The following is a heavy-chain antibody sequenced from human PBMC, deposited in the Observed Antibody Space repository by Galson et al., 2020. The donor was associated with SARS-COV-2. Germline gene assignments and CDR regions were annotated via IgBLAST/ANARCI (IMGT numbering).Heavy chain of an antibody. CDR2: ISYDGRNT. CDR1: GFIFRNHA. V-gene: IGHV3-30*01. J-gene: IGHJ4*02. Sequence: GESLKISCAASGFIFRNHAIYWVRQAPGKGLEWVAVISYDGRNTHFAASVRGRFTITRDNSKNKLYLQMNNLRVADTAVYYCARDSNSGDDSHLLPIDSWGQGTLVTVSS. CDR3: ARDSNSGDDSHLLPIDS. D-gene: IGHD2-15*01.